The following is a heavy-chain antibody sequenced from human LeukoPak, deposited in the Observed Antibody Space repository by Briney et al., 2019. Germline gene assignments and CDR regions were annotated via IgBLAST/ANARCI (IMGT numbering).Heavy chain of an antibody. CDR3: AKATVTSCRGAFCYPFDS. J-gene: IGHJ4*02. V-gene: IGHV3-23*01. CDR2: ISGSGGST. D-gene: IGHD2-15*01. Sequence: PGGSLRLSCAASAFTFNRYWMNWVRQPPGKGLEWVSAISGSGGSTYYADSVKGPFTIPRDNSKNTLYLQMNSLRAEDTAVYYCAKATVTSCRGAFCYPFDSWGQGNLVTVSS. CDR1: AFTFNRYW.